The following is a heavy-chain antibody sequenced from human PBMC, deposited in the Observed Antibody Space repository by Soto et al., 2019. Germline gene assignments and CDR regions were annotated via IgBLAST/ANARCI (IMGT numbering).Heavy chain of an antibody. J-gene: IGHJ6*01. CDR2: IYYSGST. CDR1: GGSISRYY. Sequence: QVQLQESGPGLVKPSETLSLTCTVSGGSISRYYWSWIRQPPGKGLEWIGYIYYSGSTNYNPSLTSRVTLSVDTSKNQFSLKLSSVAAADTAVYYCAGYCMSTSGLTRGYGMDVWGRGTTVTFSS. V-gene: IGHV4-59*01. CDR3: AGYCMSTSGLTRGYGMDV. D-gene: IGHD2-2*01.